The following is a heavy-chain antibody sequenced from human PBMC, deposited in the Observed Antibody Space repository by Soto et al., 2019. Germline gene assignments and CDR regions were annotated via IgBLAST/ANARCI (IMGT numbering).Heavy chain of an antibody. D-gene: IGHD2-8*01. CDR1: GFTVSSNY. CDR3: ARDRGYCTNGVCYRGSKSNAFDI. V-gene: IGHV3-53*01. Sequence: GGSLRLSCAASGFTVSSNYMSWVRQAPGKGLEWVSVIYSGGSTYYADSVKGRFTISRDNSKNTLYLQMNSLRAEDTAVYYCARDRGYCTNGVCYRGSKSNAFDIWGQGTMVTVSS. J-gene: IGHJ3*02. CDR2: IYSGGST.